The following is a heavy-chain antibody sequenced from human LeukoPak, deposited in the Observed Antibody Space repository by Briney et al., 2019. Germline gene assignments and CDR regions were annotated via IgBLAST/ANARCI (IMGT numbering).Heavy chain of an antibody. Sequence: PSETLSLTCTVSGGSISSYYWSWIRQPPGKGLEWIGYIYYSGSTNYNPSLKSRVTISVDTSKNQFSLKLSSVTAADTAVYYCAREGSSWYGWREGYFVYWGQGTLVTVSS. CDR2: IYYSGST. CDR3: AREGSSWYGWREGYFVY. CDR1: GGSISSYY. V-gene: IGHV4-59*01. D-gene: IGHD6-13*01. J-gene: IGHJ4*02.